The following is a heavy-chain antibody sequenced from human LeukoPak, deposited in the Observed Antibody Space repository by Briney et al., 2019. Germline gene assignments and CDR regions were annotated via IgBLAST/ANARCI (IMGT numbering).Heavy chain of an antibody. Sequence: SETLSLTCTVSGGSISSSSYYWSWIRQPPGKGLEWIGYIRYGGSTSYNPSLKSRVTISVDTAHNQFSLKMNSVTAADTAVYFCARGPPAIDYWGQGTLVTVSS. CDR2: IRYGGST. CDR3: ARGPPAIDY. V-gene: IGHV4-61*01. D-gene: IGHD2-15*01. CDR1: GGSISSSSYY. J-gene: IGHJ4*02.